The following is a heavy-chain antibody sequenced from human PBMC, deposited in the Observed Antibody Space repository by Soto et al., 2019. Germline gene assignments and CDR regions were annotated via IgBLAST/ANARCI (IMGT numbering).Heavy chain of an antibody. Sequence: PGGSLRLSCAASGFTFSSYWMSWVRQAPGKGLEWVANIKQDGSEKYYVDSVKGRFTISRDSAKNSLYLQMNSLRAEDTAVYYCARVRVSGWTGPIYYFDYWGQGTLVTVSS. J-gene: IGHJ4*02. CDR1: GFTFSSYW. CDR2: IKQDGSEK. V-gene: IGHV3-7*03. CDR3: ARVRVSGWTGPIYYFDY. D-gene: IGHD6-19*01.